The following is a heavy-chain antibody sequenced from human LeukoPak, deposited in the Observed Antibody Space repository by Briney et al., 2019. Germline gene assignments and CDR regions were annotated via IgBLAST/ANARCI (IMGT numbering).Heavy chain of an antibody. CDR2: ISGSDRST. CDR3: ARDQFYAFDI. CDR1: GFTFSSYA. Sequence: GGSLRLSCAASGFTFSSYAMSWVRQAPGKGLEWVSAISGSDRSTYYADSVKGRFTISTDDAKNSLYLQMNSLRAEDTAVYYCARDQFYAFDIWGQGTVVTVSS. J-gene: IGHJ3*02. V-gene: IGHV3-23*01.